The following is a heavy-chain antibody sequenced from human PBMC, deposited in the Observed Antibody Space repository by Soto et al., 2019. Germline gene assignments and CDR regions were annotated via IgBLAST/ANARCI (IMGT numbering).Heavy chain of an antibody. D-gene: IGHD3-10*01. CDR1: GGSISSGGHY. V-gene: IGHV4-31*03. Sequence: QVQLQESGPGLVKSSQTLSLTCTVSGGSISSGGHYWSWIRQHPGKGLEWIGYIYYSGSTYYNPSLKSRVTITVDTSKNQFSLKLSSVTAADTAVYYCARDGYGGSARTYYYYGMDVWGQGTTVTVSS. CDR2: IYYSGST. J-gene: IGHJ6*02. CDR3: ARDGYGGSARTYYYYGMDV.